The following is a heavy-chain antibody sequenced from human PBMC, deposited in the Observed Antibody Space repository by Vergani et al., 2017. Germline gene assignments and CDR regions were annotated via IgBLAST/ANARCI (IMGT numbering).Heavy chain of an antibody. CDR1: GYTFTNFG. Sequence: QVQLVQSGAEVKKPGASVKVSCKASGYTFTNFGLSWVRQAPGQGLEWMGWISAYNGNTNYAQKFQGRDTMTTDTPTSTAYMLLRSLRSDDTAVYYCARDRRSYVSGSYWYFDLWGRGTLVTVSS. V-gene: IGHV1-18*01. J-gene: IGHJ2*01. D-gene: IGHD3-10*01. CDR2: ISAYNGNT. CDR3: ARDRRSYVSGSYWYFDL.